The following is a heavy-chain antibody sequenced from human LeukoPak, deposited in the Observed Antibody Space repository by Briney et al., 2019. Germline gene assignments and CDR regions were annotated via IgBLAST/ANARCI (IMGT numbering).Heavy chain of an antibody. D-gene: IGHD6-19*01. Sequence: ASETLSLTCAVYGGSFSGYYWSWIRQPPGKGLEWIGEINHSGSTNYNPSLKSRVTISVDTSKNQFSLKLNSVTAADTAVYYCAREQSQWLVTHYFDYWGQGTLVTVSS. V-gene: IGHV4-34*01. CDR3: AREQSQWLVTHYFDY. J-gene: IGHJ4*02. CDR1: GGSFSGYY. CDR2: INHSGST.